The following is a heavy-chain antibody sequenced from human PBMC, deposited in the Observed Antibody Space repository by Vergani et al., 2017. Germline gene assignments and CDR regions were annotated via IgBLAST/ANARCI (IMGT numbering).Heavy chain of an antibody. J-gene: IGHJ2*01. CDR2: INPSGGST. CDR3: AREAIYGDPNSSYFDL. CDR1: GYTFTSYY. Sequence: QVQLVQSGAEVKKPGSSVKVSCKASGYTFTSYYMHWVRQAPGQGLEWMGIINPSGGSTSYAQKFQGRVTMTRDTSTSTVYMELSSLRSEDTAVYYCAREAIYGDPNSSYFDLWGRGTLVTVSS. V-gene: IGHV1-46*01. D-gene: IGHD4-17*01.